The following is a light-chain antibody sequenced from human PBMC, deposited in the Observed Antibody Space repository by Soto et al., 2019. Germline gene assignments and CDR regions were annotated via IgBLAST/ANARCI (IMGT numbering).Light chain of an antibody. CDR1: QSVSSY. V-gene: IGKV3-11*01. CDR2: DAS. Sequence: TQSPSTLSTSVGARVTITCRASQSVSSYLAWYQQKPGQAPRLLIYDASNRATGIPARFSGSGSGTDFTLTISSLEPEDFAVYYCQQRSNWPPITFGQGTRLEIK. J-gene: IGKJ5*01. CDR3: QQRSNWPPIT.